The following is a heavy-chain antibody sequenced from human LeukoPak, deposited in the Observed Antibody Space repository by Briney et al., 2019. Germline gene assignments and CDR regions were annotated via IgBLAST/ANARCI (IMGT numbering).Heavy chain of an antibody. J-gene: IGHJ6*02. V-gene: IGHV1-2*02. D-gene: IGHD6-19*01. CDR1: GYTFTGYY. CDR3: ARAYSSGWYYYYYGMDV. Sequence: ASVTVSCKASGYTFTGYYMHWVRQAPGQGLEWMGWINPNSGGTNYAQKFQGRVTMTRDTSISTAYMELSRLRSDDTAVYYCARAYSSGWYYYYYGMDVWGQGTTVTVSS. CDR2: INPNSGGT.